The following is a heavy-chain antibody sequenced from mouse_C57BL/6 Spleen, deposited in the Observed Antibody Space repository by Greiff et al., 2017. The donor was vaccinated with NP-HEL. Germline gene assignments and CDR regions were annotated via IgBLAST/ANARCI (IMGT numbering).Heavy chain of an antibody. CDR3: ARWDWADYYAMDY. D-gene: IGHD4-1*01. Sequence: QVQLQQSGAELARPGASVKLSCKASGYTFTSYGISWVKQRTGQGLEWIGEIYPGDGDTNYNGKFKGKATLTADKSSSTAYMQLSSLTSEDSAVYFCARWDWADYYAMDYWGQGTSVTVSS. CDR1: GYTFTSYG. J-gene: IGHJ4*01. CDR2: IYPGDGDT. V-gene: IGHV1-81*01.